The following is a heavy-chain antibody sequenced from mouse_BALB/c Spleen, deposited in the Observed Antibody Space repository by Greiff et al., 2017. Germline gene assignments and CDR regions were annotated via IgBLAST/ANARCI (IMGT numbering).Heavy chain of an antibody. Sequence: EVQRVESGGGLVKPGGSLKLSCAASGFTFSDYYMYWVRQTPEKRLEWVATISDGGSYTYYPDSVKGRFTISRDNAKNNLYLQMSSLKSEDTAMYYCAKGIYYGNLGAMDYWGQGTSVTVSS. J-gene: IGHJ4*01. CDR2: ISDGGSYT. CDR1: GFTFSDYY. V-gene: IGHV5-4*02. CDR3: AKGIYYGNLGAMDY. D-gene: IGHD2-1*01.